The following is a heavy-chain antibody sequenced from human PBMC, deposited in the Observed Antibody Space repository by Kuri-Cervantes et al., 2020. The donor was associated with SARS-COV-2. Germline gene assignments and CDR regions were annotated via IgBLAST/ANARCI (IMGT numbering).Heavy chain of an antibody. V-gene: IGHV1-3*01. J-gene: IGHJ4*02. Sequence: VSVKVSCKASGYTFTSYAIHWVRQAPGQRLEWMGWINAGNGKTEYSQKFQGRVTITRDTSARTAYMEVSSLRSEDTAVFYCAREGDYWSGYPFDYWGQGSLVTVSS. CDR1: GYTFTSYA. CDR2: INAGNGKT. CDR3: AREGDYWSGYPFDY. D-gene: IGHD3-3*01.